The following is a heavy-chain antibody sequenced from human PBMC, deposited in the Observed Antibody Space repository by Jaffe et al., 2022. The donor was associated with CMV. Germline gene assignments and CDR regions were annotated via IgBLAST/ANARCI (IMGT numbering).Heavy chain of an antibody. CDR3: AKDRGY. J-gene: IGHJ4*02. CDR1: GFTFTTYT. CDR2: ISTDGGRT. Sequence: EVQLLESGGGLVQPGGSLRLSCAASGFTFTTYTMTWVRQAPGKGLEWVSGISTDGGRTYYADSVKGRFTISRDNSKNTLYLQMNSLRADDTALYYCAKDRGYWGQGTLVTVSS. V-gene: IGHV3-23*01.